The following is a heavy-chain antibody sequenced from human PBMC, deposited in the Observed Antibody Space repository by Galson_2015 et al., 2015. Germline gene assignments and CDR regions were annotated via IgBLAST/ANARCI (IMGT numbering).Heavy chain of an antibody. CDR2: ISSSSNYI. J-gene: IGHJ4*02. CDR3: AREPSPPFYFDY. Sequence: SLRLSCAASGFTLGSYSMNWVRQAPGKGLEWVSSISSSSNYIYYADSVRGRFTISRDNSKNSLYLQMYSLRAEDTAVYYCAREPSPPFYFDYWGQGTLVTVSS. V-gene: IGHV3-21*01. D-gene: IGHD2-2*01. CDR1: GFTLGSYS.